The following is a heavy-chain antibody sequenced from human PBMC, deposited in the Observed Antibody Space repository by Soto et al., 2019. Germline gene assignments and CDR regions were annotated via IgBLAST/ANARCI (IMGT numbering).Heavy chain of an antibody. D-gene: IGHD1-1*01. CDR2: ISISGITI. Sequence: GGSLRLSCAASGFTFSDYYMSWIRQAPGKGLEWVSYISISGITIYYADSVKGRFTISRDNAKNSLFLQMNSLRAEDTAVYYCARDLDWNPHDYWGQGTLVTVSS. V-gene: IGHV3-11*01. J-gene: IGHJ4*02. CDR1: GFTFSDYY. CDR3: ARDLDWNPHDY.